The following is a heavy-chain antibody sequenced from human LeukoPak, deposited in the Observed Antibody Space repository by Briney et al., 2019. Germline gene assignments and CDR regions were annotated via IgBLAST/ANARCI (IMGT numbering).Heavy chain of an antibody. CDR3: AGNQLQFYYFDY. J-gene: IGHJ4*02. V-gene: IGHV4-34*01. CDR1: GGSFSDYY. CDR2: INHSGST. D-gene: IGHD2-2*01. Sequence: SETLSLTCAVYGGSFSDYYWSWIRQPPGKGLEWIGEINHSGSTNYNPSLKSRVTISVDTSKNQFSLKLSSVTAADTAVYYCAGNQLQFYYFDYWGQGTLVTVSS.